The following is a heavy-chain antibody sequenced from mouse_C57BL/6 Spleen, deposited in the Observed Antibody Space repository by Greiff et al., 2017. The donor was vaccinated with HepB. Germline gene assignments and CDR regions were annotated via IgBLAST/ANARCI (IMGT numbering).Heavy chain of an antibody. Sequence: VQLQQPGAELVKPGASVKLSCKASGYTFTSYWMHWVKQRPGQGLEWIGMIHPNSGSTNYNEKFKSKATLTVDKSSSTAYMQLSSLTSEDSAVYYCARSYGSRGGYYAMDYWGQGTSVTVSS. J-gene: IGHJ4*01. D-gene: IGHD1-1*01. CDR2: IHPNSGST. V-gene: IGHV1-64*01. CDR1: GYTFTSYW. CDR3: ARSYGSRGGYYAMDY.